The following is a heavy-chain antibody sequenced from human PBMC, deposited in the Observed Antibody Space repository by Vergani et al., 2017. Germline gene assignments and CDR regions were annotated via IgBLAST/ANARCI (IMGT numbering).Heavy chain of an antibody. CDR2: IYSGGST. CDR1: GFTVSSNY. V-gene: IGHV3-66*01. Sequence: EVQLVESGGGLVQPGGSLRLSCAASGFTVSSNYMSWVRQAPGKGLEWVSVIYSGGSTYYADSVKGRFTISRDNSKNTLYLQVNSLRAEDTAVYYCAKLGAGDSSSWYQEFDYWGQGTLATVSS. J-gene: IGHJ4*02. CDR3: AKLGAGDSSSWYQEFDY. D-gene: IGHD6-13*01.